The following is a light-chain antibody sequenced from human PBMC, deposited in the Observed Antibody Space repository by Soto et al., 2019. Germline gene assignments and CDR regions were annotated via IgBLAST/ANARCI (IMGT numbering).Light chain of an antibody. CDR3: QQYGGSPQT. CDR2: GAS. CDR1: QSVSSY. Sequence: EIVLTQSPGTLSLSPGERATLSCRASQSVSSYLAWYQRKPGQAPRLLIYGASSRATGIPDRFSGSGSGTDFTLTISRLEPEDFAVYYCQQYGGSPQTFGQGTKVDSK. J-gene: IGKJ1*01. V-gene: IGKV3-20*01.